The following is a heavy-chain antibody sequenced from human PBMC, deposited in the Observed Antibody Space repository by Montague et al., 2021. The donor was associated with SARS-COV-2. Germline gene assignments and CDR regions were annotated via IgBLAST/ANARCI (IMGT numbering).Heavy chain of an antibody. CDR2: VYENGYATSRHESRTT. J-gene: IGHJ4*02. D-gene: IGHD2-8*01. V-gene: IGHV4-31*03. CDR3: GIYLMGGAGVGY. Sequence: TLSLTCTVSGVSISTDVYHRIWHRQSPGQDLNWIGNVYENGYATSRHESRTTSSSPSRRGRLATAVDPSTNPFSPELTSVTAAGTDVYYRGIYLMGGAGVGYWGQGTLVTVSS. CDR1: GVSISTDVYH.